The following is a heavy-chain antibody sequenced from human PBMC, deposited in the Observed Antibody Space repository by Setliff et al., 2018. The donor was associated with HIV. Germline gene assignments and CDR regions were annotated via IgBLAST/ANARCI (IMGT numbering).Heavy chain of an antibody. CDR3: ARGYSNVWPPIYNWFDP. J-gene: IGHJ5*02. CDR1: GGSINRGTYY. CDR2: IYITGDT. D-gene: IGHD6-19*01. Sequence: KPSETLSLTCSVSGGSINRGTYYWTWIRQSAGKGLEWIGHIYITGDTDYNPSLKSRVTISVDTSKNQFPLKLSSVTAADTAVYYCARGYSNVWPPIYNWFDPWGQGTLVTVSS. V-gene: IGHV4-61*09.